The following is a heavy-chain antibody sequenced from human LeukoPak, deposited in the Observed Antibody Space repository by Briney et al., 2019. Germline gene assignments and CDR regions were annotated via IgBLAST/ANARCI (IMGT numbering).Heavy chain of an antibody. CDR1: GYTFTTYG. CDR3: ARDREITMIVVANWRDWFDP. CDR2: ISVYSANT. D-gene: IGHD3-22*01. Sequence: GASVKVSCKASGYTFTTYGITWVRQAPGQGLEWMGWISVYSANTNYAQKLQGRVTMTTDTSTSTAYMELRSLRSDDTAVYYCARDREITMIVVANWRDWFDPWGQGTLVTVSS. J-gene: IGHJ5*02. V-gene: IGHV1-18*01.